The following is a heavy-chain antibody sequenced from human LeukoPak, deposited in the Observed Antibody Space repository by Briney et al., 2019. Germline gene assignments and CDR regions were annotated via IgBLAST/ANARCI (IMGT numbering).Heavy chain of an antibody. J-gene: IGHJ4*02. D-gene: IGHD3-22*01. Sequence: GGSLRLSCAASGFTFSSYGMHWVRQAPGEGLEWVAVISYDGSNKYYADSVKGRFTISRDNSKNTLYLQMNSLRAEDTAVYYCAKDTYYYDSSGYPGYWGQGTLVTVSS. V-gene: IGHV3-30*18. CDR2: ISYDGSNK. CDR1: GFTFSSYG. CDR3: AKDTYYYDSSGYPGY.